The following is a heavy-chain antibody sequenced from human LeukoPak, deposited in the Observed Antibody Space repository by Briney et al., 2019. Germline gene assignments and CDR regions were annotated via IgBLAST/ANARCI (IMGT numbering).Heavy chain of an antibody. CDR1: GYTFTSYY. J-gene: IGHJ4*02. Sequence: ASVKVSGKASGYTFTSYYMHWVRQAPGQGREWMGIINPSSGSTTYSQKFQGRVTMTRDTSTTTVYMDLSSLRSEDKAVYYCARERQVAVIEKVYYFDYWGQGTLVTVSS. D-gene: IGHD2-21*01. CDR2: INPSSGST. V-gene: IGHV1-46*01. CDR3: ARERQVAVIEKVYYFDY.